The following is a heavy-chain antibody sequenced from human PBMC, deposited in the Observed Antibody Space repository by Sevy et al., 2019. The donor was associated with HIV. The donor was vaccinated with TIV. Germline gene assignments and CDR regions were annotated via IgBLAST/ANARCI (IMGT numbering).Heavy chain of an antibody. CDR3: ARPRFLEWLSSAAFDI. D-gene: IGHD3-3*01. V-gene: IGHV3-30*04. Sequence: GGSLRLSCTASGFVFSSYAMHWVRQAPGKGLEWVAFIAYDGSNKNYADSVKGRFTLSRENSKNTLYLQMNSLGAEDTALYYCARPRFLEWLSSAAFDIWGQGTMVTVSS. CDR2: IAYDGSNK. CDR1: GFVFSSYA. J-gene: IGHJ3*02.